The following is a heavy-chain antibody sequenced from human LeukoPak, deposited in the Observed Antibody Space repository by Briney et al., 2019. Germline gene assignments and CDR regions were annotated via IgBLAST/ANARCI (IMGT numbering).Heavy chain of an antibody. Sequence: ASVKVSCKASTYTFTDYYMHWVRQAPGQGLEWMGWINPNSGGTNYAQKFQGRVTMTRDTSISTAYMELSRLRSDDTAVYYCASEWMVRGVIARDYWGQGTLVTVSS. CDR2: INPNSGGT. CDR1: TYTFTDYY. CDR3: ASEWMVRGVIARDY. J-gene: IGHJ4*02. D-gene: IGHD3-10*01. V-gene: IGHV1-2*02.